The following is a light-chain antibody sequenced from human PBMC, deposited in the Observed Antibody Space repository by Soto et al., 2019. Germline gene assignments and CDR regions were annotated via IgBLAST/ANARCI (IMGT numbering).Light chain of an antibody. CDR1: TSNIGAPYD. CDR3: ATWDGSLPGEV. Sequence: QSVLTQPPSVSGAPGQRVSISCTGSTSNIGAPYDVHWYQHLPGTAPKLLIYGDNNRPSGIPDRFSGSKSGTSGTLDITGLQTGDEADYYCATWDGSLPGEVFGGGTKLTVL. J-gene: IGLJ2*01. V-gene: IGLV1-40*01. CDR2: GDN.